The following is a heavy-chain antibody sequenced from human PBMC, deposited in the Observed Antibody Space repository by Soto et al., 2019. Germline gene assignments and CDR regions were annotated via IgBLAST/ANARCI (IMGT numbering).Heavy chain of an antibody. CDR2: FDPQDGET. CDR1: GYSLTELA. V-gene: IGHV1-24*01. CDR3: ATVRRQGSSWYDSFFMDV. Sequence: QVQLVQSGAEVKKPGASVKVSCKLSGYSLTELAIHWVRQAPGKGLEWMGGFDPQDGETIYAQKFQGSVTMTEDTTTNTAYMGLCSLSTEDTAAYYSATVRRQGSSWYDSFFMDVWGQGTTVTV. J-gene: IGHJ6*03. D-gene: IGHD6-13*01.